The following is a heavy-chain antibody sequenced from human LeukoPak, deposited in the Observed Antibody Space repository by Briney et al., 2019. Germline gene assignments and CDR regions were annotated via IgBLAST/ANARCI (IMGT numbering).Heavy chain of an antibody. Sequence: GGSLRLSCTASEFTFNSYGMHWVRQAPGKGLEWVAFIRFDGSDEHYADSVKGPFTISRDNSKNTLYLQMNSLRAEDTAVYYCAKDRRGSCNAGSCYCCDYWGRGALVTVSS. CDR2: IRFDGSDE. D-gene: IGHD2-15*01. J-gene: IGHJ4*02. CDR1: EFTFNSYG. CDR3: AKDRRGSCNAGSCYCCDY. V-gene: IGHV3-30*02.